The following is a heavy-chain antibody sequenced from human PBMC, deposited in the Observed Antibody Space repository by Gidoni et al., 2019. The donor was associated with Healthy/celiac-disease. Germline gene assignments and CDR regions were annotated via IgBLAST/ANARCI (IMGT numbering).Heavy chain of an antibody. V-gene: IGHV3-30*02. CDR1: GFTFSIYG. CDR2: IRDDGSKK. Sequence: QVQLVESGGGVVQPGGSLRLSCAASGFTFSIYGMHWVRQAPGKGLEWVAVIRDDGSKKYYADSVKGRFTSSRDNSKNTLYLQRNRLRAEDTAVYYCAKDLGDAGAYYYYYYMDVWGKGTTVTVSS. D-gene: IGHD4-17*01. CDR3: AKDLGDAGAYYYYYYMDV. J-gene: IGHJ6*03.